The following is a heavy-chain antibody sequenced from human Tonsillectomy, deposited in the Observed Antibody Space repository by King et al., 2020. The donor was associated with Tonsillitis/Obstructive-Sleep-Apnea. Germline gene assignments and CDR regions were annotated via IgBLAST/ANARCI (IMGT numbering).Heavy chain of an antibody. V-gene: IGHV4-59*01. D-gene: IGHD2-8*01. CDR1: GGSISRYS. Sequence: LQLQESGPGLVKPSETLSLTCTVSGGSISRYSWSWIRQPPGKGLEWIGYIYYSGSTNYNPSLKSRVTLSVDTSKNQFSLKLSSVTAADTAVYYCARDMVLEAGGDAFDIWGQGTEVTVSS. CDR3: ARDMVLEAGGDAFDI. CDR2: IYYSGST. J-gene: IGHJ3*02.